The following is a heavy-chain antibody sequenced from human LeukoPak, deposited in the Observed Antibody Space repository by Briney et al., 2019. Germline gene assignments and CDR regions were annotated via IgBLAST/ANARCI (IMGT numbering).Heavy chain of an antibody. CDR2: INWNGGST. CDR1: GFTFDDYG. V-gene: IGHV3-20*04. CDR3: AKGLPYYYYMDV. Sequence: GGSLRLSCAASGFTFDDYGMSWVRQAPGKGLEWVSGINWNGGSTGYADSVKGRFTISRDNSKNTLYLQMNSLRAEDTAVYYCAKGLPYYYYMDVWGKGTTVTVSS. J-gene: IGHJ6*03.